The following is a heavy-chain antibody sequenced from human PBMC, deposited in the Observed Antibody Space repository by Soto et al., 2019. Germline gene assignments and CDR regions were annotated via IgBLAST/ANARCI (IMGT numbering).Heavy chain of an antibody. D-gene: IGHD5-18*01. J-gene: IGHJ4*02. V-gene: IGHV1-69*01. CDR1: GGTFSSYA. CDR2: IIPIFGTA. Sequence: QVQLVQSGAEVKKPGSSVKVSCKASGGTFSSYAISWVRQAPGQGLEWMGGIIPIFGTANYAQKFQGRVTITADESTSTAYMERSSLRSEDTAVYYCARDRGYSYSYYFDYWGQGTLVTVSS. CDR3: ARDRGYSYSYYFDY.